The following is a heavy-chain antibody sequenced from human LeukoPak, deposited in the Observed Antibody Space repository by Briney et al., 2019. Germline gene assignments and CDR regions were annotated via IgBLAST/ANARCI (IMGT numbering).Heavy chain of an antibody. CDR2: IYYSGST. J-gene: IGHJ4*02. D-gene: IGHD6-25*01. V-gene: IGHV4-59*01. CDR3: ARALRGRYFDY. Sequence: SETLSLTCAVYGGSFSGYYWSWIRQPPGKGLEWIGYIYYSGSTNYNPSLKSRVTISVDTSKNQFSLKLSSVTAADTAVYYCARALRGRYFDYWGQGTLVTVSS. CDR1: GGSFSGYY.